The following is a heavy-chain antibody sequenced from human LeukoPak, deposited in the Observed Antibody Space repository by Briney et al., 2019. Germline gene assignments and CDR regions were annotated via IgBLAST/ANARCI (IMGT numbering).Heavy chain of an antibody. Sequence: GGSLRLSCAASGFTFSSYGMSWVRQAPGKGLEWVANIKQDGGEKYYVDSVKGRFTISRDHANNSLYLQMTSLRAEDPAVYYCARDSYDSSVYQYYFDSSGHGTLVTASS. V-gene: IGHV3-7*01. D-gene: IGHD3-22*01. CDR1: GFTFSSYG. CDR3: ARDSYDSSVYQYYFDS. J-gene: IGHJ4*01. CDR2: IKQDGGEK.